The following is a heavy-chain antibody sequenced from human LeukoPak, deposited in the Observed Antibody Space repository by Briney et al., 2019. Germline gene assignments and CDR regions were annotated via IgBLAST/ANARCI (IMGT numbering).Heavy chain of an antibody. CDR2: IYPGDSDT. V-gene: IGHV5-51*01. CDR1: GYSFTTYW. D-gene: IGHD2-15*01. Sequence: GEFLKISCKGSGYSFTTYWIAWVRQVPGRALEWMGIIYPGDSDTRYSPSFEGQVTFSADKSINTAYLQWSSLKASDTAIYYCARVVNLRFDYWGQGTLVTASS. J-gene: IGHJ4*02. CDR3: ARVVNLRFDY.